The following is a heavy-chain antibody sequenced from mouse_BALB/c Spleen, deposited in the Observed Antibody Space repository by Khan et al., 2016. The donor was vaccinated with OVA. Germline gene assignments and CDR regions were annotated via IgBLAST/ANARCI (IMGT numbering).Heavy chain of an antibody. D-gene: IGHD1-1*01. CDR2: INPSTGYT. CDR3: GRGHYGSSSFAY. J-gene: IGHJ3*01. V-gene: IGHV1-7*01. CDR1: GYTFTSYW. Sequence: QVQLQQSGAELAKPGASVKMSCKASGYTFTSYWMHWVKQRPGQGLEWIGYINPSTGYTEYNQKLKDKATLTADKSSSTADMQLSSLTSEDSAVYYCGRGHYGSSSFAYWGQGTLVTVSA.